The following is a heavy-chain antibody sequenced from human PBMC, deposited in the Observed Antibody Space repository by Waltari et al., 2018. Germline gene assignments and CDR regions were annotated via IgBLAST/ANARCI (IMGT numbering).Heavy chain of an antibody. Sequence: QVQLQESGPGLVKSSETLSLTCAVSGYSISGYYWSWIRQPPGKGLEWIGNIHGGTNYLNPSLQSRVTLSVDTSKNQFSLKLSSVTAAYTAVYYCATYGSNYGEFDSWGQGVLVTVSS. D-gene: IGHD4-17*01. J-gene: IGHJ4*02. V-gene: IGHV4-38-2*01. CDR1: GYSISGYY. CDR3: ATYGSNYGEFDS. CDR2: IHGGTN.